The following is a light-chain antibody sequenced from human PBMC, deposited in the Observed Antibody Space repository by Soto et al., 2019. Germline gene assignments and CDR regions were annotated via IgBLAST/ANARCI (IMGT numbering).Light chain of an antibody. J-gene: IGLJ2*01. CDR2: ADN. V-gene: IGLV1-40*01. CDR3: QSYDTSLSGVI. Sequence: QAVVTQTPSVSGAPGQKITMSCTGSSSNIGAGYDVHWYQQVPGAAPRLLIYADNNRPSGVPDRFSASKSGTSASLAITGLQDEDEASYYCQSYDTSLSGVIFGAGTQLTVL. CDR1: SSNIGAGYD.